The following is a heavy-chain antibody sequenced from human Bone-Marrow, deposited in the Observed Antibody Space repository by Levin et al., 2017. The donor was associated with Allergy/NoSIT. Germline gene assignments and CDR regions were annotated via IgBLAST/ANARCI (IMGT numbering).Heavy chain of an antibody. J-gene: IGHJ4*02. V-gene: IGHV3-23*01. D-gene: IGHD2-2*01. CDR1: GFTFSNYA. Sequence: LSLTCAASGFTFSNYAMNWVRQAPGKGLEWVSVITSGGSTYYADSVKGRFTISRDNSKNTLYLQMNSLRAEDTAVYYCAKGLGYCSSSSCYEDYWGQGTLVTVSS. CDR2: ITSGGST. CDR3: AKGLGYCSSSSCYEDY.